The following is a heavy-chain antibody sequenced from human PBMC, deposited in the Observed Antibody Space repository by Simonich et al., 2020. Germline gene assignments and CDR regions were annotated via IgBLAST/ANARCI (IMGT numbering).Heavy chain of an antibody. J-gene: IGHJ6*03. V-gene: IGHV1-2*02. Sequence: QVQLVQSGAEVKKPGASVKVSCQASGYTFTGYYMHWVRQAPGQELEWIGGLNPNKGGTNNAQKIQGRVNMTRDTSISTAYMELSRLRSDDTAVYYCARGALTGDYYYMDVWGKGTTVTVSS. CDR3: ARGALTGDYYYMDV. CDR1: GYTFTGYY. CDR2: LNPNKGGT. D-gene: IGHD7-27*01.